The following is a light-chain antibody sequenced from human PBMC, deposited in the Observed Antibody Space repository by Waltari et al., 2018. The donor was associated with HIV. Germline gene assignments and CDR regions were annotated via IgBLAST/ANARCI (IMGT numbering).Light chain of an antibody. J-gene: IGLJ2*01. V-gene: IGLV2-8*01. CDR2: GVT. CDR3: ASHAGSKDV. CDR1: SRDVGAHNY. Sequence: QSALTQPPSASGSPGQSVTIPCTGPSRDVGAHNYVSWFQHHPGQAPKLMIYGVTKRPSGVPDRFSGSKSGNTASLTVSGLQAEDEADYYCASHAGSKDVFGGWTRLTVL.